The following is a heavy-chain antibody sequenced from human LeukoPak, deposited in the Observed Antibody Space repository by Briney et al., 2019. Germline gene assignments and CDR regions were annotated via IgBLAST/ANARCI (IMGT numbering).Heavy chain of an antibody. V-gene: IGHV3-23*01. J-gene: IGHJ4*02. CDR1: GFTFSSYA. D-gene: IGHD5-18*01. CDR2: ISGSGGST. Sequence: GGSLRLSCAASGFTFSSYAMSWVRQAPGKGLEWVSAISGSGGSTYYADSVKGRFTISRDNSKNTLYLQVNSLRAEDTAVYYCAMGRYTAMVTLDYWGQGTLVTVSS. CDR3: AMGRYTAMVTLDY.